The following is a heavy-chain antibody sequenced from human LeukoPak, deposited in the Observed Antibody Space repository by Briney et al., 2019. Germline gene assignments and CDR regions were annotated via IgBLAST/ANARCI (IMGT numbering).Heavy chain of an antibody. CDR2: VYYSGST. CDR3: ARGLAGTSNWFDP. V-gene: IGHV4-39*01. Sequence: PSETLSLTCTVSGGSISSSSYYWGWIRQPPGKGLEWIGSVYYSGSTYYNPSLKSRVTISVDTSKNQFSLKLSSVTAADTAVYYCARGLAGTSNWFDPWGQGTLVTVSS. CDR1: GGSISSSSYY. D-gene: IGHD1-1*01. J-gene: IGHJ5*02.